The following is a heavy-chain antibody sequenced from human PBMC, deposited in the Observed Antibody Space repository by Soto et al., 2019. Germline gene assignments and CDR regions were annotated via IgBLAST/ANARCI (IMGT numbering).Heavy chain of an antibody. Sequence: TSATLSLTCPVSDVNLKTYYWTWIRQPPGKRLEWIGAIYYTGSTTYNPSLRGRVTFSVDTSKNQFSLSLTSVTAADTAVYFCATVVSGGRLDYWGQGTRVTVSA. CDR2: IYYTGST. CDR1: DVNLKTYY. CDR3: ATVVSGGRLDY. J-gene: IGHJ4*02. V-gene: IGHV4-59*01. D-gene: IGHD6-25*01.